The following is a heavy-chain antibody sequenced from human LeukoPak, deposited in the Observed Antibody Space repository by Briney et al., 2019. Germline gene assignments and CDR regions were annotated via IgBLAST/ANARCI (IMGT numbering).Heavy chain of an antibody. CDR2: ISSSGSTI. CDR3: ARVKAFTDYYYYYMDV. V-gene: IGHV3-11*01. CDR1: GFTFSDYY. J-gene: IGHJ6*03. Sequence: GGSLRLSCAASGFTFSDYYMSWIRQAPGKGLEWVSYISSSGSTIYYADSVKGRFTTSRDNAKNSLYLQMNSLRAEDTAVYYCARVKAFTDYYYYYMDVWGKGTTVTVSS.